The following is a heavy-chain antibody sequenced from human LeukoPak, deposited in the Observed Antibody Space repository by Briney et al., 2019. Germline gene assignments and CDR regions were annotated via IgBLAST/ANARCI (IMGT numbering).Heavy chain of an antibody. J-gene: IGHJ4*02. CDR3: ARASCDH. CDR1: VYTFVTYG. Sequence: ASVKVSCKPSVYTFVTYGINWARQAPGQGPEWIGWISTYNGNTKYALKFQDRVTLTRDTSTTTAYMELKSLTSDDRAVYYCARASCDHWGQGTLVIVSS. CDR2: ISTYNGNT. V-gene: IGHV1-18*01.